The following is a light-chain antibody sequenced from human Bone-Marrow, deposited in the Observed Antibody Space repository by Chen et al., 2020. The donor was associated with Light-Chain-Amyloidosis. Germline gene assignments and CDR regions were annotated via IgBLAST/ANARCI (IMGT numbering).Light chain of an antibody. CDR1: QFIGAF. J-gene: IGKJ1*01. CDR2: HAA. Sequence: DIQMTQSPSSLSASVGDRVTISCRTSQFIGAFLNWYQHKPGEAPKILIYHAANLGSGVPSRFSGSGAGTDFTLTITDLQPEDFAIYFCQQSLATPRTFGQGTKVELK. V-gene: IGKV1-39*01. CDR3: QQSLATPRT.